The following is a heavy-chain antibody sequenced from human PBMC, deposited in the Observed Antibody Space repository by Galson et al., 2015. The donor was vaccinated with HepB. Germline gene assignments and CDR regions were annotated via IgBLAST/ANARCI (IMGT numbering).Heavy chain of an antibody. CDR1: GFTFSSYA. CDR3: AGGFCSRTSCYNYYTDV. Sequence: SLRLSCAASGFTFSSYALIWVRQAPGKGLEWVSSISVSGSNTYYVDSVKGRFTVSRDNYENTLYLQMNSLRAEDTAVYYCAGGFCSRTSCYNYYTDVWGKGTTVTVSS. D-gene: IGHD2-2*02. CDR2: ISVSGSNT. V-gene: IGHV3-23*01. J-gene: IGHJ6*03.